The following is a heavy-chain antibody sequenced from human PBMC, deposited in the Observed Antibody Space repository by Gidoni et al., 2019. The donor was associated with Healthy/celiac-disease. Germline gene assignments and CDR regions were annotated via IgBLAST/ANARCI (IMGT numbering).Heavy chain of an antibody. Sequence: QLVQSGAEVKKPGSSVNVSCKAAGGTFSSYAISWVRQAPGQGLEWMGGIIPILGTANYEQKFKGRVNITADDSTSTAYMELSSLRSEDTAVYYCAREGRPDITYGMDVWGQGTTVTVSS. CDR3: AREGRPDITYGMDV. D-gene: IGHD5-12*01. J-gene: IGHJ6*02. CDR1: GGTFSSYA. V-gene: IGHV1-69*01. CDR2: IIPILGTA.